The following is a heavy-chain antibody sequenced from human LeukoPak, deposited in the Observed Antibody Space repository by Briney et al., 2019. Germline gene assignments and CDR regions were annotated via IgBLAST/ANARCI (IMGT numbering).Heavy chain of an antibody. CDR2: ISSSGSTI. V-gene: IGHV3-48*03. CDR1: GFTSSSYE. J-gene: IGHJ6*01. CDR3: ARGGNNWNYYYYYYVMDV. D-gene: IGHD1-7*01. Sequence: GGSLRLSCAASGFTSSSYEMNWVRQAPGKGLEWVSYISSSGSTIYYADSVKGRFTISRDNAKNSLYLQMNSLRAEDTAVYYCARGGNNWNYYYYYYVMDVWGKGPRSPSPQ.